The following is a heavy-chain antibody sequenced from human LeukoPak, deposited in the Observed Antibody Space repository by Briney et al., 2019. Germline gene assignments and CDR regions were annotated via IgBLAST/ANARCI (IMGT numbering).Heavy chain of an antibody. CDR2: IYYSGST. D-gene: IGHD3-3*01. CDR1: GGSISSYY. Sequence: PSETLSLTCTVSGGSISSYYWSWIRQPPGKGLEWIGYIYYSGSTNYNPSLKSRVTISVDTSKNQFSLKLSSVTAADTAVYYCARGYDFWSGYYAFDYWGQGPLVTVSS. V-gene: IGHV4-59*01. CDR3: ARGYDFWSGYYAFDY. J-gene: IGHJ4*02.